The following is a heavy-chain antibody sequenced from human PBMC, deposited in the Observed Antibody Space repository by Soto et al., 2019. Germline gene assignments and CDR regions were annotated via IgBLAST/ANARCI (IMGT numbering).Heavy chain of an antibody. CDR3: ARDFFNGQQLL. V-gene: IGHV3-33*01. CDR1: GFTFSSYG. Sequence: QVQLVESGGGVVQPGRSLRLSCAASGFTFSSYGMHWVRQAPGKGLEWVAVIWYDGSNKYYADSVKGRFTISRDNSKNALDLQMNSLRAEGTAVYYWARDFFNGQQLLWGQGTLVTVSS. D-gene: IGHD6-13*01. CDR2: IWYDGSNK. J-gene: IGHJ4*02.